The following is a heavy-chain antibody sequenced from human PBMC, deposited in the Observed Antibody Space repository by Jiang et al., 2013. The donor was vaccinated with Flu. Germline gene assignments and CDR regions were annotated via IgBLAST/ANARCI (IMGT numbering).Heavy chain of an antibody. Sequence: SGAEVKKPGASVKVSCKASGYTFTSSDINWVRQATGQGLEWMGWMNPNSGDTGYVEKFRGRVTMTRNTSISTAYMELSSLTSEDTAVYFCAREHSTANSPDYWGQGTLVTVSS. J-gene: IGHJ4*02. CDR1: GYTFTSSD. CDR2: MNPNSGDT. D-gene: IGHD2-21*02. CDR3: AREHSTANSPDY. V-gene: IGHV1-8*01.